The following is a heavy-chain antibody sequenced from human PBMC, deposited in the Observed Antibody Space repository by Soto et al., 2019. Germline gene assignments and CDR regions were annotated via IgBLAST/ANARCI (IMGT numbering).Heavy chain of an antibody. J-gene: IGHJ6*02. CDR2: ISWDGGST. CDR1: GFTFDDYT. D-gene: IGHD6-19*01. V-gene: IGHV3-43*01. Sequence: PGGSLRLSCAASGFTFDDYTMHWVRQAPGKGLEWVSLISWDGGSTYYADSVKGRSTISRDNSKNSLYLQMNSLRTEDTALYYCAKDHFLAAVVRGGMDVWGQGTTVTVSS. CDR3: AKDHFLAAVVRGGMDV.